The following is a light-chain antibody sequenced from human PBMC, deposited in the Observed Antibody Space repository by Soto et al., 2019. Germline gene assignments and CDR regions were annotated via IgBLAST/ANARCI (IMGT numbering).Light chain of an antibody. CDR1: QSISSW. Sequence: DIQMTQSPSTLSGSVGDRVTITCRASQSISSWLAWYQQKPGTAPKVLIYHASNLQSGVPSRFSGSGSGTDFTLTISSLQPEDFATYYCQQSYSTETFGQGTKVDI. CDR3: QQSYSTET. CDR2: HAS. J-gene: IGKJ1*01. V-gene: IGKV1-39*01.